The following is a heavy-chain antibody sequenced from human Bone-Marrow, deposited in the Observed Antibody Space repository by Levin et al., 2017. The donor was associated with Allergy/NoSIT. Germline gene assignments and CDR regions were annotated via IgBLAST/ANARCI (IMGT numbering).Heavy chain of an antibody. D-gene: IGHD3-16*01. CDR3: ARAGMITFGGSQFDY. J-gene: IGHJ4*02. V-gene: IGHV4-38-2*01. CDR2: IYHSGST. Sequence: SETLSLTCVVSGSSISSGYNWGWIRQSPGKGLEWIGSIYHSGSTYYNPSLKSRVTISVDTSKNQFSLKLSSVTAADTAVHYCARAGMITFGGSQFDYWGQGTRVTVSS. CDR1: GSSISSGYN.